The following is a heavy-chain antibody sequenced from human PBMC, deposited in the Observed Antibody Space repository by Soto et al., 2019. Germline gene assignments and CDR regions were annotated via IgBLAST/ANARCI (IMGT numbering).Heavy chain of an antibody. CDR2: IYYSGSST. J-gene: IGHJ4*02. V-gene: IGHV4-59*01. CDR3: ARVPDSSSWYPYYFDY. D-gene: IGHD6-13*01. Sequence: TSQTLSLTXTVSGGSISSYYWSWILQPPGKGLEWIGYIYYSGSSTSYSPSLKSRLTISVDTSKNQFSLRLTSVTAADTAVYYCARVPDSSSWYPYYFDYWGQGTLVTVSS. CDR1: GGSISSYY.